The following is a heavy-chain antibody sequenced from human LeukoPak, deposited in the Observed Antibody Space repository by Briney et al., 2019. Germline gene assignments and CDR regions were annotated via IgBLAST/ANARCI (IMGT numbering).Heavy chain of an antibody. CDR2: INPNSGDT. J-gene: IGHJ4*02. D-gene: IGHD4-17*01. CDR1: GYTFTGYY. Sequence: GASVKVSCKASGYTFTGYYIHWVRQAPGQGLEWMGWINPNSGDTNSAQKFQGRVTMTRDTSISTAYMELSSLRSDDTAVYYCATNQYGDYTLGDYWGQGTLVTVSS. V-gene: IGHV1-2*02. CDR3: ATNQYGDYTLGDY.